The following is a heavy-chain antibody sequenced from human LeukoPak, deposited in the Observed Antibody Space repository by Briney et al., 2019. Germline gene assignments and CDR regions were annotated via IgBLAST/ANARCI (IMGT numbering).Heavy chain of an antibody. Sequence: ASVKVSCKASGYTFTSYDINWVRQATGQGLEWMGWMNPNNGNTGYAQKFQGRVTITRNTSISTAYMELSSLRSEDTAVYYCAREGGYSYGYGLNYWGQGTLVTVSS. CDR2: MNPNNGNT. V-gene: IGHV1-8*03. D-gene: IGHD5-18*01. CDR1: GYTFTSYD. CDR3: AREGGYSYGYGLNY. J-gene: IGHJ4*02.